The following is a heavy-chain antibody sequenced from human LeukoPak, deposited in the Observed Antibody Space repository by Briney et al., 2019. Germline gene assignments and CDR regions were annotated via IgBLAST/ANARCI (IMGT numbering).Heavy chain of an antibody. Sequence: SETLSLTCTVSGGSITDYYWSWIRQPAGEGLEWIGRIYSTGGTHYNPSFKNRVIMLVDTSRNQFSLKLTSVTAADTAVYYCTRGLRCSSHGCYADYWGQGTLVTVSS. J-gene: IGHJ4*02. CDR1: GGSITDYY. V-gene: IGHV4-4*07. D-gene: IGHD2-2*01. CDR3: TRGLRCSSHGCYADY. CDR2: IYSTGGT.